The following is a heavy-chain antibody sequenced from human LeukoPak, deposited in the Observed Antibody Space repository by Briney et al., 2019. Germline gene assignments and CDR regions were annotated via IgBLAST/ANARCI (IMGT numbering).Heavy chain of an antibody. CDR1: GFTFTSSA. D-gene: IGHD3-22*01. Sequence: ASVKVSCKASGFTFTSSAVQWVRQARGQRLEWIGWIVVGSGNTNYAQKFQERVTITRDMSTSTAYMELSSLRSEDTAVYYCARDHPDYYDSSGFRLLMDVWGKGTTVTVSS. V-gene: IGHV1-58*01. J-gene: IGHJ6*03. CDR3: ARDHPDYYDSSGFRLLMDV. CDR2: IVVGSGNT.